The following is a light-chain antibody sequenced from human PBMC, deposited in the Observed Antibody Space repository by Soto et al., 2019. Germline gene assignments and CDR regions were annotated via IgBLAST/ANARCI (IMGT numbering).Light chain of an antibody. CDR1: QDIRSS. V-gene: IGKV1-9*01. Sequence: DIQLTQSPSFLSASVGDRLTITCRASQDIRSSLAWYQQKPGKAPNLLIYSVSILQSGVPSRFSGSRSGTEFTLTISSLQPEDFATYYCQQFNSSPFTFGGGTKVEIK. J-gene: IGKJ4*01. CDR3: QQFNSSPFT. CDR2: SVS.